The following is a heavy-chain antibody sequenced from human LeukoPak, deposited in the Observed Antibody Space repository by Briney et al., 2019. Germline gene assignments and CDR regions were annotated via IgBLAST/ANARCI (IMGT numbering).Heavy chain of an antibody. Sequence: PSETLSLTCAVYGGSFSSYYWSWTRQPPGKGLEWIGEINHSGSTNYNPSLKSRVTISVDTSKNQFSLKLSSVTAADTAVYYCARVLIYSSSWYPAMSYYMDVWGKGTTVTVSS. V-gene: IGHV4-34*01. CDR1: GGSFSSYY. D-gene: IGHD6-13*01. CDR3: ARVLIYSSSWYPAMSYYMDV. CDR2: INHSGST. J-gene: IGHJ6*03.